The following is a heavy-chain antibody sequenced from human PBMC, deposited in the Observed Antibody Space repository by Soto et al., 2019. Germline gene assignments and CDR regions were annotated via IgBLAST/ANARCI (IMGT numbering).Heavy chain of an antibody. CDR3: ARDYSSGWYKDY. CDR1: GFTFSSYS. J-gene: IGHJ4*02. CDR2: ISSSSSYI. Sequence: GGSLRLSCAASGFTFSSYSTNWVRQAPGKGLEWVSSISSSSSYIYYADSVKGRFTISRDNAKNSLYLQMNSLRAEDTAVYYCARDYSSGWYKDYWGQGTLVTVSS. V-gene: IGHV3-21*01. D-gene: IGHD6-19*01.